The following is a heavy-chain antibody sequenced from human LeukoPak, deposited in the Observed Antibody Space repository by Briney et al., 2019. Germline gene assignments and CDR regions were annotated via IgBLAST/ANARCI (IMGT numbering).Heavy chain of an antibody. J-gene: IGHJ4*02. Sequence: PSETLSLTCTVSGGSISSYYWSWIRQPPGKGLEWIGYIYYSGSTNYNPSLKSRVTISVDTSKNQFSLKLSSVTAADTAVYYCARGKFASLDAAMVFDYWGQGTLVTVSS. D-gene: IGHD5-18*01. CDR1: GGSISSYY. V-gene: IGHV4-59*01. CDR3: ARGKFASLDAAMVFDY. CDR2: IYYSGST.